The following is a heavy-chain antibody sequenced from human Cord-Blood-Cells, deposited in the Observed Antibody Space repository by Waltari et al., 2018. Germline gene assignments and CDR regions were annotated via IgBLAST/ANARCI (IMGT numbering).Heavy chain of an antibody. V-gene: IGHV4-34*01. J-gene: IGHJ3*02. CDR1: GGSFSGYY. D-gene: IGHD6-13*01. Sequence: QVQLQQWGAGLLKPSETLSLTCAVYGGSFSGYYWSWIRQPPGKGLEWIGEINRSGSTNYNPSLKSRVTISVDTSKNQFSLKLSSVTAADTAVYYCARGHTIAADAFDIWGQGTMVTVSS. CDR2: INRSGST. CDR3: ARGHTIAADAFDI.